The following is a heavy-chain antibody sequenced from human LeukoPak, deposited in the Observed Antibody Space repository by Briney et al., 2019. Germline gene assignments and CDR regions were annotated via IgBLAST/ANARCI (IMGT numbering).Heavy chain of an antibody. D-gene: IGHD4-17*01. J-gene: IGHJ4*02. CDR3: AKDPPLYGDYRAYYFDY. Sequence: PGRSLRLSCAASGLIFSSYDMHWVRQAPGKGLEWVAVISYDGSTKYYADSVKGRFTISRDNSKNTVHLQMSSLRTDDTAVYYCAKDPPLYGDYRAYYFDYWGQGTLVTVSS. V-gene: IGHV3-30*18. CDR2: ISYDGSTK. CDR1: GLIFSSYD.